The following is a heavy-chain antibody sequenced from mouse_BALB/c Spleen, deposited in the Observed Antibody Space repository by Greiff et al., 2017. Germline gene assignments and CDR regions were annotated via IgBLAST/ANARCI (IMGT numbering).Heavy chain of an antibody. CDR2: ISCYNGAT. J-gene: IGHJ3*01. CDR1: GYSFTGYY. Sequence: LVKPGASVKISCTASGYSFTGYYMHWVKQSHGKSLEWIGYISCYNGATSYNQKFKGKATFTVDTSSSTAYMQFNSLTSEDSAVYYCAREGDDYDRGFAYWGQGTLDTVSA. CDR3: AREGDDYDRGFAY. V-gene: IGHV1S34*01. D-gene: IGHD2-4*01.